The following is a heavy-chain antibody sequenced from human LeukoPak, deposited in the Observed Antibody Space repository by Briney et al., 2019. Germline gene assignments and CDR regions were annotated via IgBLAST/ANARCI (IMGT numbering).Heavy chain of an antibody. CDR1: GGSFSGYY. Sequence: TSGTLSLTCAVYGGSFSGYYWSWIRQPPGKGLEWIGEINHSGSTNYNPPLKSRVTISVDTSKNQFSLKLSSVTAADTAVYYCARGCRYYYYYGMDVWGQGTTVTVSS. CDR2: INHSGST. D-gene: IGHD2-15*01. CDR3: ARGCRYYYYYGMDV. V-gene: IGHV4-34*01. J-gene: IGHJ6*02.